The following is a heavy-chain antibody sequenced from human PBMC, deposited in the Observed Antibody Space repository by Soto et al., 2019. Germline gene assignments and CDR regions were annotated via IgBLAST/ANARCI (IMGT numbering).Heavy chain of an antibody. Sequence: GGSLRLSCAASGFTFSSYDMHWVRQATGKGLEWVSAIGTAGDTYYPGSVKGRFTISRENAKNSLYLQMNSLRAGDTAVYYCARGGSTVAFDIWGQGTMVTVSS. J-gene: IGHJ3*02. CDR3: ARGGSTVAFDI. CDR2: IGTAGDT. D-gene: IGHD1-26*01. CDR1: GFTFSSYD. V-gene: IGHV3-13*01.